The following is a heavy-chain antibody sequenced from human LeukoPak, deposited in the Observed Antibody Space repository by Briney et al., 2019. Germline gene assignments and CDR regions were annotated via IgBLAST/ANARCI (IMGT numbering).Heavy chain of an antibody. CDR1: GGSISSRPYY. J-gene: IGHJ3*02. D-gene: IGHD1-26*01. CDR3: ARRVGVAQNAFDI. V-gene: IGHV4-39*01. CDR2: FDYSGST. Sequence: SETLSLTCTVSGGSISSRPYYWGWIRQPPGKGLEWLGSFDYSGSTYYKPSLKSRVTISVDTSKNQFSLKLSSVTAADTAVYYCARRVGVAQNAFDIWGQGTMVTVSS.